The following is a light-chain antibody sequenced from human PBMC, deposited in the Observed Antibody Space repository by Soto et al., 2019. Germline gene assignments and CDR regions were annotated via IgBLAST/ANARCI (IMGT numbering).Light chain of an antibody. CDR2: EVV. CDR3: KSYAGSNTYV. V-gene: IGLV2-8*01. CDR1: TNDIGVYDF. J-gene: IGLJ1*01. Sequence: QSALTQPPSASGSPGQSVTLSCTGTTNDIGVYDFVSWYQHHPGKAPRLIIYEVVQRPSGVPDRFSGSKSGNTASLTVSGLQAADEADYFCKSYAGSNTYVFGSGTKLTVL.